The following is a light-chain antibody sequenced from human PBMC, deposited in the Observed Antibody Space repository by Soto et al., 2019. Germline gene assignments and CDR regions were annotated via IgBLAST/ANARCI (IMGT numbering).Light chain of an antibody. CDR1: QSVTIND. CDR3: QQYGSWLT. CDR2: GAS. Sequence: EVVLTQSPGTLSLSPGKRATLSCRASQSVTINDLAWYQQKPGQAPRLLIYGASSRATGIPDRFSGSGSGTDFTLTISRLEPEDFAVYFCQQYGSWLTFGGGTKVEIK. J-gene: IGKJ4*01. V-gene: IGKV3-20*01.